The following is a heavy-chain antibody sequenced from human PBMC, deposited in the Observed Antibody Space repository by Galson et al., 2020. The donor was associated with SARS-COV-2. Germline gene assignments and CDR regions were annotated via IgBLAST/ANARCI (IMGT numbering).Heavy chain of an antibody. V-gene: IGHV4-59*01. D-gene: IGHD1-1*01. CDR3: ATGTPDPEYYFDY. J-gene: IGHJ4*02. Sequence: WIRQSPGKGLEWIGYIYYSGSTNYNPSLKSRVTVSIDTSKNQFSLKLSSVTAADTAVYYCATGTPDPEYYFDYWGQGVLVTVSS. CDR2: IYYSGST.